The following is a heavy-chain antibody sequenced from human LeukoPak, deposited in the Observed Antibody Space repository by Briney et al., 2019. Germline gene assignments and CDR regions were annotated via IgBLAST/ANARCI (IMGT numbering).Heavy chain of an antibody. V-gene: IGHV1-2*02. CDR2: VSPKSGAS. J-gene: IGHJ4*02. Sequence: GASVKASCKTSGFTFTDYYIQWVRQAPGQRLEWMGWVSPKSGASHYAQKFQGRVTMTWDPSITTAYMELSRLRSDDTAVYYCARDWDVEQLVLVYWGQGTLVTVSS. D-gene: IGHD6-6*01. CDR3: ARDWDVEQLVLVY. CDR1: GFTFTDYY.